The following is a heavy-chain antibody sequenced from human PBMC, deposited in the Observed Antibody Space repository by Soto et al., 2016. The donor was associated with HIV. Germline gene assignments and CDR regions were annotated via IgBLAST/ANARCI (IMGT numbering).Heavy chain of an antibody. CDR2: IIPMFDTT. CDR3: ARGSVLSAFDI. CDR1: GGTFSSNA. Sequence: QVQLVQSGAEVKKPGSSVKVSCKASGGTFSSNAISWLRQAPGQGLEWMGVIIPMFDTTNYAQNFQDRVTITADESTSTAYMELNSLRFDDTAVYYCARGSVLSAFDIWGQGTMVIVSS. J-gene: IGHJ3*02. V-gene: IGHV1-69*13.